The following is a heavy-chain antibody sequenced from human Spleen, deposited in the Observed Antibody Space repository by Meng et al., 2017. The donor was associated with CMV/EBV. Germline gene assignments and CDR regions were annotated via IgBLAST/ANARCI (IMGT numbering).Heavy chain of an antibody. D-gene: IGHD2-2*01. V-gene: IGHV3-48*04. CDR1: GFTFSSYS. J-gene: IGHJ4*02. CDR3: ARVGVVPAAKSGMGYFDY. Sequence: GGSLRLSCAASGFTFSSYSMNWVRQAPGKGLEWVSYISSSSSTIYYADSVKGRFTISRDNAKNSLYLQMSSLRAEDTAVYYCARVGVVPAAKSGMGYFDYWGQGTLVTVSS. CDR2: ISSSSSTI.